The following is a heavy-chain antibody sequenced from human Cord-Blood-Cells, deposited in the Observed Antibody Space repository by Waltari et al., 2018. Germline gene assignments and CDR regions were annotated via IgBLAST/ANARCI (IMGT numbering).Heavy chain of an antibody. D-gene: IGHD6-6*01. Sequence: EVQLVESGGGLVQPGGSLRLSCAASGFTFSSYWMSWVRRAPGKGLEWVANVKQDGSERDYVDSGKCRFTITRDNAKNALYLQMNSLRAEDTAVYYCARVFPEARTFDYWGQGTLVTVSS. V-gene: IGHV3-7*01. CDR2: VKQDGSER. CDR1: GFTFSSYW. CDR3: ARVFPEARTFDY. J-gene: IGHJ4*02.